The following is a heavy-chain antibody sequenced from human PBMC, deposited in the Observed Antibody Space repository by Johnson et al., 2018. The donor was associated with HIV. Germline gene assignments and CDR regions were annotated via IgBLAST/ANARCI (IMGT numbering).Heavy chain of an antibody. J-gene: IGHJ3*02. CDR3: ARDREQLVRYAFDI. V-gene: IGHV3-30*04. Sequence: QMQLVESGGGVVQPGRSLRLSCAASGFTFSSYTIHWVRQAPGKGLEWVAFISYDGSNKYYADSVKGRFTISRDNSKNTLYLQMNSLRAEDTAVYYCARDREQLVRYAFDIWGQGTMVTVSS. CDR2: ISYDGSNK. D-gene: IGHD6-6*01. CDR1: GFTFSSYT.